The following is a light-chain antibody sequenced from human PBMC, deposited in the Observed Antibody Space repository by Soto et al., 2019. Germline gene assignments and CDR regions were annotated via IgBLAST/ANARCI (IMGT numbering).Light chain of an antibody. V-gene: IGKV3-15*01. J-gene: IGKJ5*01. CDR1: QSVSSSY. CDR2: GAS. CDR3: QQYNNWPLIT. Sequence: EIVLTQSPGTLSLSPGERATLSCRASQSVSSSYLAWYQQKPGQAPRLLLYGASTRATGIPARFSGSGSGTEFTLTISSLQSEDFAVYYCQQYNNWPLITFGQGTRLEI.